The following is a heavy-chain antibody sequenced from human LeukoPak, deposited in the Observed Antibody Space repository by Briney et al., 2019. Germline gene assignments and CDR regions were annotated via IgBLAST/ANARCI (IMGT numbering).Heavy chain of an antibody. Sequence: PSETLSLTCTVSGGSISSYYWSWIRQPPGKGLEWIGYIYYSGSTNYNPSLKSRVTVSVDTSKNQFSLKLSSVTAADTAVYYCARGITIFGVVINYYYMDVWGKGTTVTVSS. CDR3: ARGITIFGVVINYYYMDV. J-gene: IGHJ6*03. V-gene: IGHV4-59*01. D-gene: IGHD3-3*01. CDR2: IYYSGST. CDR1: GGSISSYY.